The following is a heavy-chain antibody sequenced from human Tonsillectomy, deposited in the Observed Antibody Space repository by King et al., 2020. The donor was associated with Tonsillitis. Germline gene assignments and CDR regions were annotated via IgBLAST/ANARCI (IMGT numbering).Heavy chain of an antibody. D-gene: IGHD6-6*01. J-gene: IGHJ4*02. V-gene: IGHV1-46*03. Sequence: QLVQSGAEVKKPGASVKVSCKASGYTFTSYYMHWVRQAPGQGLEWLGIINPSGGSTTYAQKFQGRVTLTRDPSTSTVYMEVGSLRSEDTAVYYCARFGSSSIGYFDYWGQGTLVTVSS. CDR2: INPSGGST. CDR3: ARFGSSSIGYFDY. CDR1: GYTFTSYY.